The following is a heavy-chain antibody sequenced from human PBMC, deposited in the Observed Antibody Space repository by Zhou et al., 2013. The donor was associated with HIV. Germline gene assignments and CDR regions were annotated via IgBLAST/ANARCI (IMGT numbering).Heavy chain of an antibody. D-gene: IGHD3-3*01. CDR2: IIPIFGTA. CDR1: GGTFSSYA. Sequence: QVQLVQSGAEVKKPGSSVKVSCKASGGTFSSYAFSWVRQAPGKGLEWMGGIIPIFGTANYAQKFQGRVTITTDESTSTAYMELSSLRSEDTAVYYCARPPREYYDFWSGYYAYWGQGTLVTVSS. CDR3: ARPPREYYDFWSGYYAY. V-gene: IGHV1-69*05. J-gene: IGHJ4*02.